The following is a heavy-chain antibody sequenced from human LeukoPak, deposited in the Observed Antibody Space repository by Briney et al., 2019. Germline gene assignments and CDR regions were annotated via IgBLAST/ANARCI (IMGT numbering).Heavy chain of an antibody. J-gene: IGHJ4*02. CDR1: GYTFTTYG. CDR2: ISAYNGNT. V-gene: IGHV1-18*01. CDR3: ARDHGSGNHRFDY. Sequence: ASVKVSCKASGYTFTTYGFSWVRQAPGQGLEWMGWISAYNGNTNYAQKVQGRVTMTTDTSTNTAYMELRSLRSDDTAVYYCARDHGSGNHRFDYWGQGTLVTVSS. D-gene: IGHD3-10*01.